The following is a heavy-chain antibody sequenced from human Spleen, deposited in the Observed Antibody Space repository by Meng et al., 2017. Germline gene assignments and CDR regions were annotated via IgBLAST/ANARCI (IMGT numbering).Heavy chain of an antibody. CDR1: GGSFSGYY. D-gene: IGHD3-22*01. CDR3: ARGEDYYDSSGCYGAAAYYFDY. Sequence: SETLSLTCAVYGGSFSGYYWSWIRQPPGKGLEWIGEINHSGSTNYNPSLKSRVTISVDTSKNQFSLKLSSVTAADTAVYYCARGEDYYDSSGCYGAAAYYFDYWGQGTLVTVSS. J-gene: IGHJ4*02. CDR2: INHSGST. V-gene: IGHV4-34*01.